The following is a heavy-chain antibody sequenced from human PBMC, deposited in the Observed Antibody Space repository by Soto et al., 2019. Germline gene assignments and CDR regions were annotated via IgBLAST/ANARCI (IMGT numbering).Heavy chain of an antibody. Sequence: DVQLLESGGHLVQPGGSLRLSCAASGFTFSSYAMSWVRQAPEKGLEWVSSVSAGGDMTYYSDSVKGRFTISRAHSNNALFLQMNSLRIEDTALYYCARGDRGGSGSPASYYYSGLDVWGQGATVTVS. J-gene: IGHJ6*02. CDR3: ARGDRGGSGSPASYYYSGLDV. V-gene: IGHV3-23*01. CDR2: VSAGGDMT. CDR1: GFTFSSYA. D-gene: IGHD3-10*01.